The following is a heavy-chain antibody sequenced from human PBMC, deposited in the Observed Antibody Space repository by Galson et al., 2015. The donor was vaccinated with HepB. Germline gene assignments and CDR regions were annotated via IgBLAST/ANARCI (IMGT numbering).Heavy chain of an antibody. J-gene: IGHJ4*02. CDR3: ARGYSNYWYSGLGF. Sequence: SLRLSCAASGFTVSSNYMSWVRQAPGKGLECVSVIYSDGRIDYADSAKGRFTISRDNSKNTLSLQMNSLRAEDTAVYYCARGYSNYWYSGLGFWGQGTLVTVSS. V-gene: IGHV3-53*01. CDR1: GFTVSSNY. D-gene: IGHD4-11*01. CDR2: IYSDGRI.